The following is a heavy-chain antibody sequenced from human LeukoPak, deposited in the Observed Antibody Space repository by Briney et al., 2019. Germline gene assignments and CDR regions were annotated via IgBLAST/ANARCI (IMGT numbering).Heavy chain of an antibody. CDR3: ARGAEREPAAIGWFDP. Sequence: SETLSLTCTVSGDSISNYYWRWIRQPPGKGLEWIGYIYYTGSTYYNPSLKSRVTMSVDTSKNQFSLKLDSVTAADTAVYYCARGAEREPAAIGWFDPWGQGTLVTVSS. CDR1: GDSISNYY. V-gene: IGHV4-59*01. D-gene: IGHD2-2*01. J-gene: IGHJ5*02. CDR2: IYYTGST.